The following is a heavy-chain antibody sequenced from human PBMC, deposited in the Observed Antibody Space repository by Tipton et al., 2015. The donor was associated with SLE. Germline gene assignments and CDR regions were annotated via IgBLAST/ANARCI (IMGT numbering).Heavy chain of an antibody. Sequence: TLSLTCTVSGGSISSYYWSWIRQPAGKGLEWLGRIYTSGSTNYNPSLKSRGTMSVDTAKNQFSLKLSSVTAADTAVYYCAGGGPIVVVPAAMPLEGYFDLWGRGTLVTVSS. V-gene: IGHV4-4*07. CDR2: IYTSGST. CDR3: AGGGPIVVVPAAMPLEGYFDL. D-gene: IGHD2-2*01. J-gene: IGHJ2*01. CDR1: GGSISSYY.